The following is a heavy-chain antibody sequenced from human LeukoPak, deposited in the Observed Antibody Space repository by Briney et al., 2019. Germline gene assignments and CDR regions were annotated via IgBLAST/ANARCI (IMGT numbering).Heavy chain of an antibody. D-gene: IGHD2-15*01. Sequence: GGSLRLSCAGTGLAFNMFAIAWVRQAPGKGLEWVSGLSRGGSTTNYADSVKGRFTISRDKSQNSVFLQLNSLRPEDTAVYYCARQQRIRHCSEGVCTEGYYFDYWGQGTLVTVSS. CDR3: ARQQRIRHCSEGVCTEGYYFDY. CDR2: LSRGGSTT. J-gene: IGHJ4*02. CDR1: GLAFNMFA. V-gene: IGHV3-23*01.